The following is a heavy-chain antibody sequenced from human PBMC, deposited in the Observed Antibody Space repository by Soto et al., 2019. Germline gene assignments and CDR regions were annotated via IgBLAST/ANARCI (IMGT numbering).Heavy chain of an antibody. V-gene: IGHV4-39*07. CDR2: ISYSGST. J-gene: IGHJ5*02. Sequence: SETLSLTCTVSGGSITSTSYYWGWIRQPPGKGLEWVGSISYSGSTYYNPSLKSRVTISVDTSKNQFSLKLSSVTAADTAVYYCARSVTPWGQGTLVTVSS. CDR3: ARSVTP. D-gene: IGHD3-10*01. CDR1: GGSITSTSYY.